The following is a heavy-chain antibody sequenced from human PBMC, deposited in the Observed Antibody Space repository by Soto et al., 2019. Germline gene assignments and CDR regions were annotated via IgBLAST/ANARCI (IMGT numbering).Heavy chain of an antibody. CDR2: IYYSGST. CDR3: AKDERDSGSYYLYWYFDL. CDR1: GGSISSSSYY. J-gene: IGHJ2*01. Sequence: QLQLQESGPGLVKPSETLSLTCTVSGGSISSSSYYWGWIRQPPGKGLEWIGSIYYSGSTYYNPSLKSRVTISVDTSKNQFSLKLSSVTAADTAVYYCAKDERDSGSYYLYWYFDLWGRGTLVTVSS. D-gene: IGHD1-26*01. V-gene: IGHV4-39*01.